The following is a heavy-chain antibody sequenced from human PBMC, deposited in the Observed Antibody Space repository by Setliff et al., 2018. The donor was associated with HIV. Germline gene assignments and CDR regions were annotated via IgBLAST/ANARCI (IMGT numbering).Heavy chain of an antibody. CDR1: GSTSGVYY. V-gene: IGHV4-4*07. J-gene: IGHJ3*02. CDR3: ARGTYYDFWTEYGGAAFDI. CDR2: TYKGGIA. D-gene: IGHD3-3*01. Sequence: SETLSLTCTVSGSTSGVYYWTWIRHSAGKGLEWLGHTYKGGIANYNPSLKSRVSISSDAFKKQFSLRLTSVTAADTAVYYCARGTYYDFWTEYGGAAFDIWGQGTKVTVSS.